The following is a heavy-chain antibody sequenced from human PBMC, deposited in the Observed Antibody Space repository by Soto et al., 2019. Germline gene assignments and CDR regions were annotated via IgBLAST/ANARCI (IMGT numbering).Heavy chain of an antibody. D-gene: IGHD6-19*01. V-gene: IGHV4-31*03. J-gene: IGHJ4*02. CDR3: ARDGRLASLGDY. CDR2: IYYSGST. Sequence: QVQLQESGPGLVKPSQTLSLTCTVSGGSINTVSYYWSWIRQHPGKGLEWIGYIYYSGSTYYNPSLKSRVTISVETSKNQFSLKLKSVTAADTAVYYCARDGRLASLGDYWGQGTLVTVSS. CDR1: GGSINTVSYY.